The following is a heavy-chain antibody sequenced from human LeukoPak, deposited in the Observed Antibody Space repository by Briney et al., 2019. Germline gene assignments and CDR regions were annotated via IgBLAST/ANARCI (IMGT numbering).Heavy chain of an antibody. Sequence: PSETLSLTCTVSGGSISSYYWSWIRQPPGKGLEWIGYIYYSGSTNYNPSLKSRVTISVDTSKNQFSLKLSSVTAADTAVYYCASQSITIFGSVDYWGQGTLVTVSS. V-gene: IGHV4-59*12. D-gene: IGHD3-3*01. CDR2: IYYSGST. J-gene: IGHJ4*02. CDR3: ASQSITIFGSVDY. CDR1: GGSISSYY.